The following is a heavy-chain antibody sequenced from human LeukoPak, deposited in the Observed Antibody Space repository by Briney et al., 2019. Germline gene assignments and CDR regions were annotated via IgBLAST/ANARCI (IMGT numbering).Heavy chain of an antibody. CDR2: ISSSSRYI. Sequence: GGTLRLSCAASVFTFSSYSVNCVRGAPRTGLEWDSSISSSSRYILYTDSVKGRFTISRDNAKNSLYLEMNSLRAEDAAVYYCARGARAYCGGDCYSEPAYDYWGRGTVVTVSS. D-gene: IGHD2-21*02. J-gene: IGHJ4*02. CDR1: VFTFSSYS. CDR3: ARGARAYCGGDCYSEPAYDY. V-gene: IGHV3-21*01.